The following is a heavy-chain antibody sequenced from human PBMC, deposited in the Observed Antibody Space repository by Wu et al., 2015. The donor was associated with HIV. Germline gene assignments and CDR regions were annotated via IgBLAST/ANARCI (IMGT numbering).Heavy chain of an antibody. CDR2: ISAYDSNT. Sequence: QVQLVQSGAEVKKPGASVKVSCKASGYTFTSYGISWVRQAPGQGLEWMGWISAYDSNTDYAQNLQGRVTMTTDTSTNTAYMELRSLRFDDTAVYYCVRDQQWPSTYYYYYGMDVWGQGTDGHRLL. J-gene: IGHJ6*02. CDR1: GYTFTSYG. CDR3: VRDQQWPSTYYYYYGMDV. D-gene: IGHD6-19*01. V-gene: IGHV1-18*01.